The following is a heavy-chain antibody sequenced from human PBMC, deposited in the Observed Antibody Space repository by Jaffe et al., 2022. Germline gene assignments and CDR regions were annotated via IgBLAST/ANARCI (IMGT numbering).Heavy chain of an antibody. CDR1: GGSISSYY. V-gene: IGHV4-59*01. J-gene: IGHJ5*02. D-gene: IGHD3-10*01. CDR2: IYYSGST. CDR3: ARVDYGSGSYWFDP. Sequence: QVQLQESGPGLVKPSETLSLTCTVSGGSISSYYWSWIRQPPGKGLEWIGYIYYSGSTNYNPSLKSRVTISVDTSKNQFSLKLSSVTAADTAVYYCARVDYGSGSYWFDPWGQGTLVTVSS.